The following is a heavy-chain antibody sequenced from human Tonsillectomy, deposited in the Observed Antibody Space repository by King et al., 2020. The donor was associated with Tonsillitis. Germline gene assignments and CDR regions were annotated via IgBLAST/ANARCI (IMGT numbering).Heavy chain of an antibody. CDR2: ISGSGGST. CDR3: ANTPLYDFWSGWYFDY. J-gene: IGHJ4*02. CDR1: GFTFSSYA. V-gene: IGHV3-23*04. D-gene: IGHD3-3*01. Sequence: VQLVESGGGLVQPGGSLRLSCAASGFTFSSYAMSWVRQAPGKGLEWVSAISGSGGSTYYADSVKGRFTISRDNSKNQLYLQMNSLKAEDTAVYYCANTPLYDFWSGWYFDYWGQGTLVTVSS.